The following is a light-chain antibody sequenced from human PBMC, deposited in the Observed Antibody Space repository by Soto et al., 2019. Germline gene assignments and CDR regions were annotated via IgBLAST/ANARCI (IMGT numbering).Light chain of an antibody. CDR3: QQYGGSPRYT. V-gene: IGKV3-20*01. CDR1: QSVSSTY. Sequence: EIVLTQSPGTLSLSPGERATLSCRASQSVSSTYLAWYQQKPGQAPRLLIYGASSRATGIPDRFSGRGSGTDFTLTISNLEPEDFAVYYCQQYGGSPRYTFGQGTKLEIK. J-gene: IGKJ2*01. CDR2: GAS.